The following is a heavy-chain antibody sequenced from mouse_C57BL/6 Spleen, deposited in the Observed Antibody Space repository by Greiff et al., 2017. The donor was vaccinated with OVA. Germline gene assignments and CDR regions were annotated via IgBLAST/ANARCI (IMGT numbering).Heavy chain of an antibody. D-gene: IGHD2-3*01. V-gene: IGHV1-69*01. CDR2: IDPCDSCT. J-gene: IGHJ3*01. Sequence: VQLQQPGAELVMPGASVKLSCKASGYTFTSYWMHWVKQRPGQGLEWIGEIDPCDSCTNYNQKFKGKATLTVDKSSSTAYQQLSSLTSEDSAVYYCAGGLLHFAYWGQGTLVTVSA. CDR1: GYTFTSYW. CDR3: AGGLLHFAY.